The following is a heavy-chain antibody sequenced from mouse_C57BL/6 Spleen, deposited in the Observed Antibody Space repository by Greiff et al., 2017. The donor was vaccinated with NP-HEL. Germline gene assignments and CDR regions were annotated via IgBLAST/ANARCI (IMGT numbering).Heavy chain of an antibody. J-gene: IGHJ1*03. V-gene: IGHV1-22*01. D-gene: IGHD1-1*01. CDR3: ASAVVAPPWYFDV. CDR2: INPNNGGT. CDR1: GYTFTDYN. Sequence: VQLKESGPELVKPGASVKMSCKASGYTFTDYNMHWVKQSHGKSLEWIGYINPNNGGTSYNQKFKGKATLTVNKSSSTAYMELRSLTSEDSAVYYCASAVVAPPWYFDVWGTGTTVTVSS.